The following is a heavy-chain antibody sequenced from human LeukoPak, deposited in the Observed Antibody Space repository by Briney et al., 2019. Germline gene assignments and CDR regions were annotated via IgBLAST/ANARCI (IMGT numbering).Heavy chain of an antibody. D-gene: IGHD3-3*01. Sequence: PSETLSLTCTVSGGSISSDPYYWSWIRQHPGKGLEWVGYIYYSGSTNYNPSLKSRVTISVDTSKNQFSLKLSSVTAADTAVYYCARVVGGKTYYDFWSGYPTNYGMDVWGQGTTVTVSS. CDR2: IYYSGST. V-gene: IGHV4-61*01. CDR1: GGSISSDPYY. J-gene: IGHJ6*02. CDR3: ARVVGGKTYYDFWSGYPTNYGMDV.